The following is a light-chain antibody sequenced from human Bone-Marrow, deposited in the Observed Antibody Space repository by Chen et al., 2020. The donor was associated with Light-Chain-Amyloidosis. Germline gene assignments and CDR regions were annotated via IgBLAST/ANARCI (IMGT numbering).Light chain of an antibody. J-gene: IGLJ2*01. CDR3: QSADSSGTYEVI. CDR1: DLPTKY. Sequence: SYELTHPPSASVSPGPTARITCSGDDLPTKYAYWYQQKPGQAPVMVIHRDTERPSGISERFSGSSSGTTATLTISGVQAEDEADYHCQSADSSGTYEVICGGGTKLTV. CDR2: RDT. V-gene: IGLV3-25*03.